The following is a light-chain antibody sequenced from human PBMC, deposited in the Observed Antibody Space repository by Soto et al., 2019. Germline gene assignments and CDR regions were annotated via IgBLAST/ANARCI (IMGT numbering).Light chain of an antibody. Sequence: ETVMTQSPATLSVSRGGVATRCCRASQSVSSNLVWYQQKPGQAPRLLIYGAATRATGIPARFSGSGSGTEFTLTISSLQSEDFAVYYCQQYHNWPAFGQGTKVDIK. CDR2: GAA. V-gene: IGKV3-15*01. CDR1: QSVSSN. CDR3: QQYHNWPA. J-gene: IGKJ1*01.